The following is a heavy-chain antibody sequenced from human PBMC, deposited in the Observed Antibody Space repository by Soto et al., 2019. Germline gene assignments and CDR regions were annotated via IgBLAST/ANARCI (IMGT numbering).Heavy chain of an antibody. J-gene: IGHJ4*02. D-gene: IGHD6-13*01. CDR2: IIPILGIA. CDR1: GGTFSSYT. CDR3: ARGNRIAAADFDY. Sequence: QVQLVQSGAEVKKPGSSVKVSCKASGGTFSSYTISWVRQAPGQGLEWIGRIIPILGIANYAQKFQGRVTITADKTTSTAYMELSSLRSEDTAVYYCARGNRIAAADFDYWGQGTLVTVSS. V-gene: IGHV1-69*02.